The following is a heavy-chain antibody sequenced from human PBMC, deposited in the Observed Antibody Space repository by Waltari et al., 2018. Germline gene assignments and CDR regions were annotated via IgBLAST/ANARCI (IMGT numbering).Heavy chain of an antibody. CDR1: GGTFSSYA. Sequence: QVQLVQSGAEVKKPGSSVKVSCKASGGTFSSYAISWVRQAPGQGLEWMGGIIPIFGTANSAQKFQGRVTITADESTSTAYMELSSLRSEDTAVYYCARSNRPSAVTTNYYYGMDVWGQGTTVTVSS. CDR3: ARSNRPSAVTTNYYYGMDV. J-gene: IGHJ6*02. V-gene: IGHV1-69*12. D-gene: IGHD4-17*01. CDR2: IIPIFGTA.